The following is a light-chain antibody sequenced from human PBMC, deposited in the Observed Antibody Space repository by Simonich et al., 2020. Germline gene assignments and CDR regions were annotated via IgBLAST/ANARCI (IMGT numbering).Light chain of an antibody. J-gene: IGLJ2*01. V-gene: IGLV2-23*03. CDR3: CSYAGSSTFVV. CDR1: SSDVGGYNL. CDR2: EGS. Sequence: QSALTQPRSVSGSPGQSVTISCTGTSSDVGGYNLVSWYQQHPGKAPKLMIYEGSKLPSGVSKRFSGSKSGNTASLTISGLQAEDEADYYCCSYAGSSTFVVFGGGTKLTVL.